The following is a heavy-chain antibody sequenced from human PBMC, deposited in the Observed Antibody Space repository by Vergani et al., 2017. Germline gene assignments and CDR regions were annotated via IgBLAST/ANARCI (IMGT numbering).Heavy chain of an antibody. V-gene: IGHV3-23*01. CDR1: GFTFSSYA. CDR3: ARLRLVQTTVVITDLDY. CDR2: ISGSGGST. D-gene: IGHD4-23*01. Sequence: EVQLLESGGGLVQPGGSLRLSCAASGFTFSSYAMSWVRQAPGKGLEWVSAISGSGGSTYYADSVKGRFTISRDNSKNTLYLQMNSLRAEDTAVYYCARLRLVQTTVVITDLDYWGQGTLVTVSS. J-gene: IGHJ4*02.